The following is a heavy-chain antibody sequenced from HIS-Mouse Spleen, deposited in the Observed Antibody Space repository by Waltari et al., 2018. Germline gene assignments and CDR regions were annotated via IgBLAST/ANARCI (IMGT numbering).Heavy chain of an antibody. V-gene: IGHV4-39*07. J-gene: IGHJ4*02. Sequence: QLQLQESGPGLVKPSETLSLTCTVSGGSISSSSYYWGWIRQPPGKGLEWIGSIYYSGSTYSNPSLKNRVTRSVDTSNNQFSLKLSSVTAADTAVYYCARDSAYITGTPVFDYWGQGTLVTVSS. CDR2: IYYSGST. CDR3: ARDSAYITGTPVFDY. D-gene: IGHD1-20*01. CDR1: GGSISSSSYY.